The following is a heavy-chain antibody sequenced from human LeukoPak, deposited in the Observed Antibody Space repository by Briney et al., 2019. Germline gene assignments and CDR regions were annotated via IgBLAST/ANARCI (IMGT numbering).Heavy chain of an antibody. CDR3: AKRRTYYYDSSGYYYLSRFDY. D-gene: IGHD3-22*01. CDR1: GGSFSGYY. Sequence: PSETLSLTCAVYGGSFSGYYWSWIRQPPGKGLEWIGEINHSGSTNYNPSLKSRVTISVDTSKNQFSLKLSSVTAADTAVYYCAKRRTYYYDSSGYYYLSRFDYWGQGTLVTVSS. J-gene: IGHJ4*02. CDR2: INHSGST. V-gene: IGHV4-34*01.